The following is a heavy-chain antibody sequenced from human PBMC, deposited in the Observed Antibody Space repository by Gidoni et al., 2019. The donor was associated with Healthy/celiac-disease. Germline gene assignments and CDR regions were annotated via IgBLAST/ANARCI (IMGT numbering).Heavy chain of an antibody. V-gene: IGHV3-21*01. CDR2: ISSSSSYI. CDR1: GFTFSSYS. D-gene: IGHD6-13*01. CDR3: ARDSPIAAAATDY. Sequence: EVQLVESGGGLVKPGGSLRLSCAASGFTFSSYSMNWVRQAPGKGLEWVSSISSSSSYIYYADSVKGRFTISRDNAKNSLYLQMNSLRAEDTAVYYCARDSPIAAAATDYWGQGTLVTVSS. J-gene: IGHJ4*02.